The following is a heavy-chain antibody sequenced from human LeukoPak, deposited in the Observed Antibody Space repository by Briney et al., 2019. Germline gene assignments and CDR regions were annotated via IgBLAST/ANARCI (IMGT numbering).Heavy chain of an antibody. CDR2: MNTNTGNP. CDR1: GYTFTSYD. CDR3: ARDGYSSSQVYFQH. Sequence: ASVKVSCRASGYTFTSYDINWVRQATGQGLEWMGWMNTNTGNPTYAQGFTGRFVFSLDTSVSTAYLQISSLKAEDTAVYYCARDGYSSSQVYFQHWGQGTLVTVSS. J-gene: IGHJ1*01. V-gene: IGHV7-4-1*02. D-gene: IGHD6-13*01.